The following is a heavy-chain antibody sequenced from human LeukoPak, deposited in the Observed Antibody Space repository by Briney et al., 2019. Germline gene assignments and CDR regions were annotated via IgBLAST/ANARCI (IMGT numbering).Heavy chain of an antibody. Sequence: SETLSLTCAVYGGSFSGYYWSWIRQPPGKGLEWIGEINHSGSTNYNPSLKSRVTISVDTSKNQFSLKLSSVTAADTAVYYCARKEYYYGSGSYYRGINWFDPWGQGTLVTVSS. CDR2: INHSGST. CDR3: ARKEYYYGSGSYYRGINWFDP. CDR1: GGSFSGYY. D-gene: IGHD3-10*01. J-gene: IGHJ5*02. V-gene: IGHV4-34*01.